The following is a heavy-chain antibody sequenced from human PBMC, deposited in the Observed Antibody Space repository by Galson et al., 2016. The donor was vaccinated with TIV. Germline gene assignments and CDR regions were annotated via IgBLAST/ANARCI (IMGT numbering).Heavy chain of an antibody. V-gene: IGHV3-7*01. CDR1: GFTFSSYW. D-gene: IGHD2-15*01. J-gene: IGHJ4*02. Sequence: SLRLSCAASGFTFSSYWMRWVRQAPGKGLEWVANTKQDETEKYYVDSVNGRFTISRDNANNVLSLQMNGLRPEDTAVYYCARDRPYCRGGNCYKLDYWGQGTLVTVTS. CDR2: TKQDETEK. CDR3: ARDRPYCRGGNCYKLDY.